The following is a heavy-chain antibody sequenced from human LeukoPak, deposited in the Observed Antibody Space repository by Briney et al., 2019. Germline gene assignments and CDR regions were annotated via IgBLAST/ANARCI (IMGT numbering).Heavy chain of an antibody. CDR1: GFTFSSYT. CDR2: ITTSDGNT. Sequence: GGSLRLSCAASGFTFSSYTMSWVRQAPGKGLEWVSTITTSDGNTYYADSVKGRFTVSRDNSKNTLFLQMNSLRAEDTAVYYWAKDGGLWVSAHWGDSWGRGTLVTVSS. J-gene: IGHJ4*02. V-gene: IGHV3-23*01. CDR3: AKDGGLWVSAHWGDS. D-gene: IGHD7-27*01.